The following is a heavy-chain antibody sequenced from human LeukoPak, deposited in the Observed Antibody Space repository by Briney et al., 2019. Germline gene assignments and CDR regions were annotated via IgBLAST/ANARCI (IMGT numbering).Heavy chain of an antibody. CDR1: GFTFSSYS. D-gene: IGHD2-8*01. CDR3: ARGAGYCTNGVCPIFDY. V-gene: IGHV3-21*01. J-gene: IGHJ4*02. CDR2: INSGSSYL. Sequence: GESLKISCAASGFTFSSYSMNWVRQAPGKGLEWVPSINSGSSYLYYADSVKGRFTISRDNAKNSLYLQINSLRAEDTAVYYCARGAGYCTNGVCPIFDYWGQGTLVTVSS.